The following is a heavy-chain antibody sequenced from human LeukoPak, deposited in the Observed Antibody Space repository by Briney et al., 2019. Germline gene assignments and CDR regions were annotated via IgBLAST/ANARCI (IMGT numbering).Heavy chain of an antibody. CDR2: ISTDGNNE. V-gene: IGHV3-30*18. D-gene: IGHD6-19*01. J-gene: IGHJ4*02. CDR3: AKDQIGWAPGYVSGPLDQ. CDR1: AFSFTMYC. Sequence: PGRPLRLSCAASAFSFTMYCIHWVRHAPGKGLEWVAVISTDGNNEYYANSVKGRFTTSRDNSKNTVYLQMTSLRTQDTAVYYCAKDQIGWAPGYVSGPLDQWGQGTLVTVSS.